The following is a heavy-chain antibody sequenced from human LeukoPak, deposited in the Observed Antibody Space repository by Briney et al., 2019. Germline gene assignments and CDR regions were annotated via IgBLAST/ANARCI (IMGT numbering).Heavy chain of an antibody. J-gene: IGHJ6*02. V-gene: IGHV1-18*01. Sequence: GASVKVSCKASGYTFTSYGISWVRQAPGQGLEWMGWISAYNGNTNYAQKLQGRVTMTTDTSTSTAYMELRSLRSDDTAVYYCARWDGVVIGDYYYYGMDVWGQGTTVTVSS. CDR1: GYTFTSYG. CDR3: ARWDGVVIGDYYYYGMDV. D-gene: IGHD3-3*01. CDR2: ISAYNGNT.